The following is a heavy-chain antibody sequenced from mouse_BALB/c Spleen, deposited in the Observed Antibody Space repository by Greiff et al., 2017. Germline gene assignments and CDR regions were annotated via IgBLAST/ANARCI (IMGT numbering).Heavy chain of an antibody. CDR2: INPSSGYT. J-gene: IGHJ3*01. D-gene: IGHD1-1*01. CDR1: GYTFTSYT. V-gene: IGHV1-4*02. CDR3: AYYYGSSLFAY. Sequence: VQLQESAAELARPGASVKMSCKASGYTFTSYTMHWVKQRPGQGLEWIGYINPSSGYTEYNQKFKDKTTLTADKSSSTAYMQLSSLTSEDPAVYYCAYYYGSSLFAYWGQGTLVTVSA.